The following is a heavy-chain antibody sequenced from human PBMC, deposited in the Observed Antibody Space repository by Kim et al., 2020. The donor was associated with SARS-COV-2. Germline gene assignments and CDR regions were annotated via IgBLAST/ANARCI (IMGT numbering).Heavy chain of an antibody. V-gene: IGHV1-2*02. D-gene: IGHD2-15*01. CDR3: TREVEVHKHAVFDI. J-gene: IGHJ3*02. CDR1: XYSFPDYY. Sequence: ASVKVSCRASXYSFPDYYIHWVRQAPGQGLEWMGWMRHRDGVTHYTQTFKGRVTMTRGTSVFTLYMELTSLRSDDTAVYYCTREVEVHKHAVFDIWGHGT. CDR2: MRHRDGVT.